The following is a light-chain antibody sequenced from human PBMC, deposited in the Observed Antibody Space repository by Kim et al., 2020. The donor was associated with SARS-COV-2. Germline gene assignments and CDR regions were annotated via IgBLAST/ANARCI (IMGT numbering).Light chain of an antibody. CDR3: QQSDSDPYT. CDR1: QTIGNS. Sequence: DIHMTQSPSSLSASVGDRVTISCRASQTIGNSLNWYQQKPGKAPKFLIYAASSLQTGVPSRFSGSGSGTDFTLTISSLNPEDFATYYCQQSDSDPYTFGQGTKLEIK. CDR2: AAS. J-gene: IGKJ2*01. V-gene: IGKV1-39*01.